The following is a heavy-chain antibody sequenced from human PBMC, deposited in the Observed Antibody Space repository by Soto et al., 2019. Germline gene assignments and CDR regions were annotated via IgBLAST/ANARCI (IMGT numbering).Heavy chain of an antibody. CDR2: IRSKAYGGTT. CDR3: TRGETVFGDFWSGYYGGGNFDY. D-gene: IGHD3-3*01. V-gene: IGHV3-49*03. CDR1: GFTFGDYA. J-gene: IGHJ4*02. Sequence: GGSLRLSCTASGFTFGDYAMSWFRQAPGKGLEWVGFIRSKAYGGTTEYAASVKGRFTISRDDSKSIAYLQMNSLKTEDTAVYYCTRGETVFGDFWSGYYGGGNFDYWGQGTLVTVSS.